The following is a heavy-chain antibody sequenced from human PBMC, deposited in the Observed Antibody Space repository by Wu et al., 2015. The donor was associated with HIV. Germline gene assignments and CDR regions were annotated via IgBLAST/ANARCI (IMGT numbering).Heavy chain of an antibody. CDR1: GFTFTSSA. J-gene: IGHJ4*02. CDR2: FDPEDGET. D-gene: IGHD2-15*01. CDR3: ATAVWVVGAAYFDY. V-gene: IGHV1-24*01. Sequence: QLVQSGPEVKKPGTSVKVSCKASGFTFTSSAMQWVRQAPGKGLEWMGGFDPEDGETIYAQKFQGRVTMTEDTSTDTAYMELSSLRSEDTAVYYCATAVWVVGAAYFDYWGQGTLVTVSS.